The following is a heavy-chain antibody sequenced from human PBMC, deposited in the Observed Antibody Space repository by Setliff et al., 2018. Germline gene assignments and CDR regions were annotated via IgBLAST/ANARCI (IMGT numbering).Heavy chain of an antibody. Sequence: PGESLKISCAASGFMFSTYGMHWVRQAPGKGLEWVAYIRSDGSNKYYTDLVKGRFSITRDNSKNTLYLQMSSLRGEDTAVYYCARAHPHDFGEYVDYWGQGTLVTVSS. D-gene: IGHD3-10*01. V-gene: IGHV3-30*02. CDR1: GFMFSTYG. CDR3: ARAHPHDFGEYVDY. J-gene: IGHJ4*02. CDR2: IRSDGSNK.